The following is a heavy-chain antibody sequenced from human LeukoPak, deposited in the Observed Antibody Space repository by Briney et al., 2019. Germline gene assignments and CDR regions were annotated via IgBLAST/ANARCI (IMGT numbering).Heavy chain of an antibody. CDR2: ITSSSTI. CDR3: ARVSLYHYYMDV. Sequence: PGGSLRLSCAASGFTFSTYGMSWVRQAPGKGLEWVSYITSSSTIYYADSVKGRFTISRDNAKNSLYLQMNSLRAEDTAVYYCARVSLYHYYMDVWGKGTTVTVSS. CDR1: GFTFSTYG. V-gene: IGHV3-69-1*01. J-gene: IGHJ6*03.